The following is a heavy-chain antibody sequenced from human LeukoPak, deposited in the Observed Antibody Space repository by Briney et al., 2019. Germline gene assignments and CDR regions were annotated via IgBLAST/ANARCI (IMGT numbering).Heavy chain of an antibody. CDR3: AREGDGSGSYYNV. CDR1: GGSFSGYY. D-gene: IGHD3-10*01. V-gene: IGHV4-34*01. Sequence: SETLSLTCAVYGGSFSGYYWSWIRQPPGKGLEWIGEINHSGSTNYNPSLKSRVTISVDTSKNQFSLKLSSVTAADTAVYYCAREGDGSGSYYNVWGQGTLVTVSS. J-gene: IGHJ4*02. CDR2: INHSGST.